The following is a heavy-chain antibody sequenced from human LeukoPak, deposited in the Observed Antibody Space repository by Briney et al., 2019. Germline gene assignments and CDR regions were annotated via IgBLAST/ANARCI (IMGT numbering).Heavy chain of an antibody. V-gene: IGHV3-23*01. CDR1: GFTFSTYA. J-gene: IGHJ4*02. D-gene: IGHD3-10*01. CDR2: ISGGVGST. CDR3: AKRYYGSGNYDPLFEY. Sequence: GGSLRLSCAASGFTFSTYAMGWARQAPGKGLEWVSGISGGVGSTYYADSVKGRFTISRDNSKDTLYLQMNSLRAEDTAVYYCAKRYYGSGNYDPLFEYWGQGTLVTVSS.